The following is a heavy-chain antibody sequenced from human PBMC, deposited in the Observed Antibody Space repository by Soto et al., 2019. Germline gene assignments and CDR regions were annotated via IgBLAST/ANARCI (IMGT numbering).Heavy chain of an antibody. CDR3: ARSTYYDILTGYSYPMYYFDY. V-gene: IGHV1-69*02. CDR1: GGTFSSYT. D-gene: IGHD3-9*01. CDR2: IIPILGIA. Sequence: ASVKVSCKASGGTFSSYTISRVRQAPGQGLEWIGRIIPILGIANYAQKFQGRVTITADKSTSTAYMELSSLRSEDTAVYYCARSTYYDILTGYSYPMYYFDYWGQGTLVTVSS. J-gene: IGHJ4*02.